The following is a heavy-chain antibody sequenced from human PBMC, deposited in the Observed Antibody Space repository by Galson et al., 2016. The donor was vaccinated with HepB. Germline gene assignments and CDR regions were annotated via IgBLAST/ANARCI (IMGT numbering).Heavy chain of an antibody. Sequence: SLRLSCAASGFTLRNYAMGRVRQAPGKGLEWVAGSSASGGRTYYADSVKGRFTISRDNSENTLYVEMNSLRAEDTAVYYCAKEGLYYDTSGRSARYWYFDVWGRGTPVSVSS. D-gene: IGHD3-22*01. CDR2: SSASGGRT. CDR3: AKEGLYYDTSGRSARYWYFDV. J-gene: IGHJ2*01. CDR1: GFTLRNYA. V-gene: IGHV3-23*01.